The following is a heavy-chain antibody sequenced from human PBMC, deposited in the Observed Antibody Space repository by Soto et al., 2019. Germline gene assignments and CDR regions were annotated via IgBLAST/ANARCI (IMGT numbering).Heavy chain of an antibody. CDR3: ARQSSLAAVLD. D-gene: IGHD6-13*01. CDR2: IYYTGST. CDR1: GDSVSGYS. V-gene: IGHV4-59*08. Sequence: QVQLQESGPGLVKPSETLSLTCTVSGDSVSGYSWSWIRQPPGKGLEWIEYIYYTGSTNYSPSLMSQATISVDTSKNQFSLNLSSVTGADTAVYYCARQSSLAAVLDWGQGTLVTVSS. J-gene: IGHJ4*02.